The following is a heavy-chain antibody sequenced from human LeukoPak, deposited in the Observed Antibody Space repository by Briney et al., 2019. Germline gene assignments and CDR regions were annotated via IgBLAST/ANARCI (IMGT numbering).Heavy chain of an antibody. V-gene: IGHV3-23*01. CDR3: AVQRTLWQQVLDH. CDR1: GFTFSSYG. CDR2: ISGSGDTT. J-gene: IGHJ4*02. D-gene: IGHD6-13*01. Sequence: QTGGSLRLSCAASGFTFSSYGMSWVRQAPGKGLEWVSTISGSGDTTYSADSVKGRFAISRDNSKNTLYLQMNSLRAEDTAVYYCAVQRTLWQQVLDHWGQGTLVTVSS.